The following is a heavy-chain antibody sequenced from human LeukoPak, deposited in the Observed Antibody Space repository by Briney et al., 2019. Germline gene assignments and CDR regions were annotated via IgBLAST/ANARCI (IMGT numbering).Heavy chain of an antibody. CDR1: GGSFSGYY. D-gene: IGHD3-9*01. J-gene: IGHJ4*02. Sequence: SETLSLTCAVYGGSFSGYYWSWIRQPPGKGLEWIGEINHSGSTNYNPSLKSRVTISVDTSKNQFSLKLSSVTAADTAVYYCAALRRGRYDILTGKFDYWGQGTLITVSS. V-gene: IGHV4-34*01. CDR2: INHSGST. CDR3: AALRRGRYDILTGKFDY.